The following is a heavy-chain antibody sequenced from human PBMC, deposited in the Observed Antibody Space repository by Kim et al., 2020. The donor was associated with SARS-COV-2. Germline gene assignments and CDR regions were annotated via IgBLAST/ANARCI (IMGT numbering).Heavy chain of an antibody. D-gene: IGHD3-3*01. CDR2: ITISGGNT. V-gene: IGHV3-23*01. CDR3: AKHVLLGGWAYDI. J-gene: IGHJ3*02. Sequence: GGSLRLSCAASGFTLGSYAMSWVRQAPGKGLEWVSGITISGGNTFYADSVKGRFTFSRDNTKNFLYLQMNSLRAEDTAVYYCAKHVLLGGWAYDIWGQGTMVTVSS. CDR1: GFTLGSYA.